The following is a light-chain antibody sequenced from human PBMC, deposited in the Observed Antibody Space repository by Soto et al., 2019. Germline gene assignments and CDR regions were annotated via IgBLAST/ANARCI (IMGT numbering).Light chain of an antibody. J-gene: IGKJ1*01. Sequence: IVVTQSPLSLSFTPGEPASISFMSIQNLLHIDGYNYLDWYLQKPGQSPQLLIFLGSYRASGVPDRFSGSGSGTDFTLRISGVEAEDVGVYYCMQAVYTRTFGPGTKVDIK. V-gene: IGKV2-28*01. CDR3: MQAVYTRT. CDR2: LGS. CDR1: QNLLHIDGYNY.